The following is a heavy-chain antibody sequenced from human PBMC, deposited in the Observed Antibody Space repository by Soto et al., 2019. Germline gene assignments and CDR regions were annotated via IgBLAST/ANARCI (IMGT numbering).Heavy chain of an antibody. D-gene: IGHD2-2*01. CDR1: GGSISKYY. V-gene: IGHV4-59*12. CDR2: IYYSGST. CDR3: ARVPDR. J-gene: IGHJ5*02. Sequence: SLTCTVSGGSISKYYWSWIRQSPGKGLEWIGYIYYSGSTNYNPSLKSRVTISVDTSKNQFSLKLISVTAADTAVYYCARVPDRWGQGTLVTSPQ.